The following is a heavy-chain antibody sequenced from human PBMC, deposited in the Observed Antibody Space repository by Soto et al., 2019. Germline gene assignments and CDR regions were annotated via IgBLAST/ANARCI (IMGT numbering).Heavy chain of an antibody. V-gene: IGHV3-53*04. Sequence: GGSLRLSCAASGFTVSSNYMSWVRQAPGKGLEWVSVIYSGGSTYYADSVKGRFTISRHNSKNTLYLQMNSLRAEDTAVYYCARDFLFGEFYYYGMDVWGQGTTVTVSS. CDR1: GFTVSSNY. D-gene: IGHD3-10*02. CDR3: ARDFLFGEFYYYGMDV. CDR2: IYSGGST. J-gene: IGHJ6*02.